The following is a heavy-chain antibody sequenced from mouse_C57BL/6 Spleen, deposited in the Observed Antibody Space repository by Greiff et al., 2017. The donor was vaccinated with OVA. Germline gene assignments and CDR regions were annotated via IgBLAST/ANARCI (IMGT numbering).Heavy chain of an antibody. Sequence: VQLQQPGTELVKPGASVKLSCKASGYTFTSYWMHWVKQRPGQGLEWIGNINPSNGGTNYNEKFKSKATLTVDQSSSTAYMQLSSRTSEDAAVYYCARDTTAWCFDVWGTGTTVTVSS. CDR2: INPSNGGT. D-gene: IGHD1-2*01. J-gene: IGHJ1*03. V-gene: IGHV1-53*01. CDR3: ARDTTAWCFDV. CDR1: GYTFTSYW.